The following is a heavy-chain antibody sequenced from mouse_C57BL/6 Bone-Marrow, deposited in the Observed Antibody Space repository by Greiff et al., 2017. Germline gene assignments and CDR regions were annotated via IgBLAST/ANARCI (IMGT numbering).Heavy chain of an antibody. CDR2: IYPGDGDN. D-gene: IGHD2-4*01. J-gene: IGHJ3*01. Sequence: QVQLQQSGPELVKPGASVNISCTASGYAFSSSWMNWVQQRPGKGLVWFGGIYPGDGDNNYNGKFKGKATLTADKSARTAYMLLSSLTSEDSAVYFCARCYDYDRAWFAYWGQGTLVTVSA. V-gene: IGHV1-82*01. CDR3: ARCYDYDRAWFAY. CDR1: GYAFSSSW.